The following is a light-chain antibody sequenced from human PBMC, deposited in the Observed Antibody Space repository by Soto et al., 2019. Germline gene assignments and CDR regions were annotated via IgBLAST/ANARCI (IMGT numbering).Light chain of an antibody. CDR1: QSISSL. J-gene: IGKJ1*01. V-gene: IGKV1-5*03. CDR2: KAS. CDR3: HQYYSFPRT. Sequence: DIQMTQSPSTLSASVGDRVTITCRASQSISSLLAWYQQKPGKAPKFLIYKASSLQSGVPSRFSGSGSVTEFILTITSLQPDDFATYYCHQYYSFPRTFGQGTKVDIK.